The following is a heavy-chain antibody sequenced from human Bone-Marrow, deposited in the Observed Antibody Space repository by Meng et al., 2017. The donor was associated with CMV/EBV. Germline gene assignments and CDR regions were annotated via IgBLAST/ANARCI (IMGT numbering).Heavy chain of an antibody. CDR1: GGSFSGYY. J-gene: IGHJ5*02. CDR3: ARDMCLRSTSCYPGWFDP. CDR2: INHSGST. D-gene: IGHD2-2*01. V-gene: IGHV4-34*01. Sequence: SETLSLTCAVYGGSFSGYYWSWIRQPPGKGLEWIGEINHSGSTNYNPSLKSRVTISVDTSKNQFSLKLSSVTAADTAVYYCARDMCLRSTSCYPGWFDPWGQGTLVTVSS.